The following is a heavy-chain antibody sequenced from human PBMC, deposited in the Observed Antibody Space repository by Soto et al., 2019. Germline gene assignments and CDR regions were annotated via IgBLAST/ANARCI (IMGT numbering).Heavy chain of an antibody. J-gene: IGHJ4*02. CDR3: ARGGHVVVVTAALDY. CDR2: VNPSGGHT. D-gene: IGHD2-21*02. Sequence: QVQLVQSGAEVKKPGASVKVSCKASGDTFTDDYIHCVRQAPGQGLEWMGTVNPSGGHTTYAQHFLGRMTMTRDPSTSTLYMELTSLTSEDTAVYYCARGGHVVVVTAALDYWGQGTLVTVSS. V-gene: IGHV1-46*01. CDR1: GDTFTDDY.